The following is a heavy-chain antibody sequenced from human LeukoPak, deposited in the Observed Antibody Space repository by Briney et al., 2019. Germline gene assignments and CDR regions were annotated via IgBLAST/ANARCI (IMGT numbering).Heavy chain of an antibody. CDR1: DGSISSRNW. D-gene: IGHD5-24*01. V-gene: IGHV4-4*02. CDR2: IYHSGST. CDR3: ARVVMATINDAFDI. Sequence: SETLSLTCAVSDGSISSRNWWNWVRQPPGKGLEWIGEIYHSGSTNYNPSLKSRVTISVDTSKNQFSLKLSSVTAADTAVYYCARVVMATINDAFDIWGQGTMVTVSS. J-gene: IGHJ3*02.